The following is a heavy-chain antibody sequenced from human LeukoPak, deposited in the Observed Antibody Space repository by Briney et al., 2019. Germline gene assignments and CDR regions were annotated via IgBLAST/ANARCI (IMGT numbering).Heavy chain of an antibody. Sequence: GGSLRLSYAASGFSFSIYWMSWIRQTPGKGLEYVANRESNGGDKYYVDSVKGRFTISRDNAKNSLYLQMNSLRAEDTAVYYCASAVRGSSVDYWGQGTLVTVSS. CDR1: GFSFSIYW. CDR2: RESNGGDK. V-gene: IGHV3-7*01. J-gene: IGHJ4*02. CDR3: ASAVRGSSVDY.